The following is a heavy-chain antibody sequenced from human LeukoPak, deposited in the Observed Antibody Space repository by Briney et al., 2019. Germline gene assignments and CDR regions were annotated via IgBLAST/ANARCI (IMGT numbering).Heavy chain of an antibody. Sequence: PSETLSLTCAVYGGSFSGYYWSWIRQPPGKGLEWMGEINHSGSTNYNPSLKSRVTMSVDTSKNQFSLKLSSVTAADTAVYYCARGEDIVATMASPSLLRRNWFDPWGQGTLVTVSS. CDR1: GGSFSGYY. V-gene: IGHV4-34*01. CDR3: ARGEDIVATMASPSLLRRNWFDP. CDR2: INHSGST. D-gene: IGHD5-12*01. J-gene: IGHJ5*02.